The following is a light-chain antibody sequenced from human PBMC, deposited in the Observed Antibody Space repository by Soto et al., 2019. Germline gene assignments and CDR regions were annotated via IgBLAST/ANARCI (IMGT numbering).Light chain of an antibody. J-gene: IGLJ1*01. V-gene: IGLV2-8*01. CDR2: EVN. Sequence: QSVLTQPPSASGSPGQSVTISCTGTSSDVGGYNYVSWYQHHPGKAPKLMIYEVNKRPSGVPDRFSGSKSGNTASLTVSGLQAEDEADYYCSSYAGNSKYVFGIGNKATVL. CDR1: SSDVGGYNY. CDR3: SSYAGNSKYV.